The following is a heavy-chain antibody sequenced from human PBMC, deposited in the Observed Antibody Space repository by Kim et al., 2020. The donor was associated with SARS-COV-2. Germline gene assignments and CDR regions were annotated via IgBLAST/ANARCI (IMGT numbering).Heavy chain of an antibody. CDR3: ARASLYYVIVY. D-gene: IGHD3-10*02. CDR1: GVSIRNYY. CDR2: IFNSGRT. J-gene: IGHJ4*02. Sequence: SETLSLTCTVSGVSIRNYYWSWVRQPPGKGLEWIGNIFNSGRTNYNPSLKSRGTISVDTSKNQFSLQLSSVTAADTAMYYCARASLYYVIVYCGQGALGTVSS. V-gene: IGHV4-59*13.